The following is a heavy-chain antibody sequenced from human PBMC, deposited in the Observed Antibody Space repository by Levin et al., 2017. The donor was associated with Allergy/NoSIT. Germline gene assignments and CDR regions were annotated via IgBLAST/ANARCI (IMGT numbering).Heavy chain of an antibody. CDR1: GGSISSYY. CDR2: IYYSGST. V-gene: IGHV4-59*01. D-gene: IGHD1-7*01. CDR3: AISVTGTTGDYYYYMDV. Sequence: SETLSLTCTVSGGSISSYYWSWIRQPPGKGLEWIGYIYYSGSTNYNPSLKSRVTISVDTSKNQFSLKLSSVTAADTAVYYCAISVTGTTGDYYYYMDVWGKGTTVTVSS. J-gene: IGHJ6*03.